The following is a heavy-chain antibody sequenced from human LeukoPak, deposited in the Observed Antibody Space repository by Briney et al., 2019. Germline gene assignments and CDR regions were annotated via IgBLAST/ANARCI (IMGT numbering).Heavy chain of an antibody. D-gene: IGHD3-10*01. J-gene: IGHJ6*04. CDR2: IYYSGSI. CDR1: GGSISSSSYY. CDR3: GTYYYGSEMDV. Sequence: PSETLSLTCTVSGGSISSSSYYWGWIRQPPGKGLEWIGSIYYSGSIYYNPCLKSRVTISVDTSKNQFSLKLSSVTAADTAVYYCGTYYYGSEMDVWGKGTTVTISS. V-gene: IGHV4-39*01.